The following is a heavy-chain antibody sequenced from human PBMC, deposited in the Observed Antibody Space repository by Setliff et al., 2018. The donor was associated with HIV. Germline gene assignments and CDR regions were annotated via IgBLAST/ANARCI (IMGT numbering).Heavy chain of an antibody. CDR2: INAGDDNT. V-gene: IGHV1-3*01. CDR3: ARAYFGSGIYY. J-gene: IGHJ4*02. CDR1: GGTFSSYA. D-gene: IGHD3-10*01. Sequence: ASVKVSCKASGGTFSSYAISWVRQAPGQRLEWMGYINAGDDNTRYSEKFQGRVTITRDTSANTAYMELSSLRPEDTAVYYCARAYFGSGIYYWGQGTLVTVSS.